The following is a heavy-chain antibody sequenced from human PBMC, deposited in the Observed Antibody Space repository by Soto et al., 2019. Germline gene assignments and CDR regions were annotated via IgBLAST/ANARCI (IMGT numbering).Heavy chain of an antibody. CDR1: GFTFSSYG. D-gene: IGHD3-22*01. CDR2: ISYDGYNK. CDR3: AKDRHAFGSSGSWVYDY. V-gene: IGHV3-30*18. J-gene: IGHJ4*02. Sequence: QVQLVESGGGVVQPGTSLRLSCVGSGFTFSSYGMHWVRQAPGKGLEWVAVISYDGYNKYYADSVKGRFTISRDNSKNTLYLQMSSLRAEDTAVYYCAKDRHAFGSSGSWVYDYWGQGTLVTVSS.